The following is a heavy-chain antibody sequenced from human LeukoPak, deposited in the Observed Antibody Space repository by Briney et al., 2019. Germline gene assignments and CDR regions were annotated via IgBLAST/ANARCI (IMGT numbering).Heavy chain of an antibody. CDR1: GGSISSSSYS. CDR2: IYYSGST. V-gene: IGHV4-39*01. J-gene: IGHJ4*02. CDR3: ARPYPNYYDSSGYSHFDY. Sequence: KASETLSLTCTVSGGSISSSSYSWGWIRQPPGKGLEWIGSIYYSGSTYYNPSLKSRVTISVDTSKNQFSLKLSSVTAADTAVYYCARPYPNYYDSSGYSHFDYWGQGTLVTVSS. D-gene: IGHD3-22*01.